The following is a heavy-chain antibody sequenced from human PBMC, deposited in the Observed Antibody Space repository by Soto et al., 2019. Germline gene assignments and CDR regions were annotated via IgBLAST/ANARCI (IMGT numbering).Heavy chain of an antibody. V-gene: IGHV1-3*01. D-gene: IGHD1-26*01. J-gene: IGHJ2*01. CDR1: GDTFTSYA. CDR3: HRELLSFPTQRSSDL. CDR2: INAGNGNT. Sequence: ASVKVSCKASGDTFTSYAMHWVRQAPGQRLEWMGWINAGNGNTKYSQKFQGRVTITRDTSASTAYMELRSLRSEDFSWYYDHRELLSFPTQRSSDL.